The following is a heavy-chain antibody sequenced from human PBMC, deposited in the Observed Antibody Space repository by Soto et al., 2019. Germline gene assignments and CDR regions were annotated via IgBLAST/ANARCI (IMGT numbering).Heavy chain of an antibody. J-gene: IGHJ4*02. D-gene: IGHD4-17*01. Sequence: GGSLRLSCAASGFTFSSYAMHWVRQAPGKGLEWVAVISYDGSNKYYADSVKGRFTISRDNSKNTLYLQMNSLRAEDTAVYYCARDSKDGDYYFDYWGQGTLVTVSS. CDR1: GFTFSSYA. V-gene: IGHV3-30-3*01. CDR3: ARDSKDGDYYFDY. CDR2: ISYDGSNK.